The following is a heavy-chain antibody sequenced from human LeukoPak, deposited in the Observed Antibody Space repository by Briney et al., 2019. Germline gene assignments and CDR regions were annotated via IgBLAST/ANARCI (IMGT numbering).Heavy chain of an antibody. CDR1: GFTFSSYS. Sequence: GGSLRLSCAASGFTFSSYSMNWVRQAPGKGLEWVLSIRSSSSYIYYAESGKGPFTISRDNANNSLYLQMNSTRPEDTAVYYCARVVWPDYWGQGTLVTVSS. CDR2: IRSSSSYI. J-gene: IGHJ4*02. D-gene: IGHD2-21*01. CDR3: ARVVWPDY. V-gene: IGHV3-21*01.